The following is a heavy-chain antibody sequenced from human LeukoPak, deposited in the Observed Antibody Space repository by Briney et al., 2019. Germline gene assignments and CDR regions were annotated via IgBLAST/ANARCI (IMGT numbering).Heavy chain of an antibody. CDR1: GFTFSSYS. D-gene: IGHD1-26*01. CDR3: ARTVVGDIDY. V-gene: IGHV3-48*01. J-gene: IGHJ4*02. Sequence: GGSLRLSCAASGFTFSSYSMNWVRQAPGKGLEWVSYISSSSSTIYYADSVKGRFTISRDNAKNSLYLQMNSLRAEDTAVYHCARTVVGDIDYWGQGTLVTVSS. CDR2: ISSSSSTI.